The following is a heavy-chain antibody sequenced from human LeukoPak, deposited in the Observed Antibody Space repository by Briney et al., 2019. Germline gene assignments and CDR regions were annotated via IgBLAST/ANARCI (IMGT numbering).Heavy chain of an antibody. V-gene: IGHV1-8*03. J-gene: IGHJ5*02. D-gene: IGHD2-2*02. CDR3: ARVGLYCSSTSCYIGGLWFDP. Sequence: ASVKVSCKASGYTFTSYDINWVRQATGQGLEWMGWMNPNSGNTGYAQKFQGRVTITRNTSTSTAYMELSSLRSEDTAVYYCARVGLYCSSTSCYIGGLWFDPWGQGTLVTVSS. CDR1: GYTFTSYD. CDR2: MNPNSGNT.